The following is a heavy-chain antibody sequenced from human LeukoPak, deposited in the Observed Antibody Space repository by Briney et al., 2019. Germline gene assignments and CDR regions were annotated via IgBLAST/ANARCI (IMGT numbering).Heavy chain of an antibody. J-gene: IGHJ5*02. Sequence: PGGSLRLSCAAPGFIFDNYAIHWVRQAPGKGLEWVSLISGDGGSTFYADSVRGRFTISRDNTRKSLSLQMSSLRSEDTALYYCARESETSGWYDHWGQGTLVTVSS. D-gene: IGHD1-26*01. CDR3: ARESETSGWYDH. CDR2: ISGDGGST. CDR1: GFIFDNYA. V-gene: IGHV3-43*02.